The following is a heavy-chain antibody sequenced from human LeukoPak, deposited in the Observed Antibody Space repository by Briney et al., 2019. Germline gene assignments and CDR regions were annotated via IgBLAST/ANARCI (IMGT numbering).Heavy chain of an antibody. CDR2: ISSSGSYI. V-gene: IGHV3-21*01. CDR3: GSLDSREDSSSRWGPLDI. D-gene: IGHD6-6*01. CDR1: RFTFSDYS. Sequence: GGSLRLSCAASRFTFSDYSMNWVRQAPGKGLEWVSTISSSGSYIFYAASVKGRFTISRDNARNSLYLQMNNLRVEDTAVYYCGSLDSREDSSSRWGPLDIWGQGTMVTVSS. J-gene: IGHJ3*02.